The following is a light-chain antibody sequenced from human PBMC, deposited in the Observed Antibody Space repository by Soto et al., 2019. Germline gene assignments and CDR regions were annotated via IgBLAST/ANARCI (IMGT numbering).Light chain of an antibody. CDR2: EVS. CDR3: SSYTSSSTYV. J-gene: IGLJ1*01. CDR1: SSDVGGYNY. V-gene: IGLV2-14*01. Sequence: QSALTQPASVSGSPGQSITISCTGTSSDVGGYNYVSWYQQHPGKAPKLMIYEVSNRPSGVSNRFSDSKSGNTAPLTISGLQAEDEADYYCSSYTSSSTYVFGTGTKLTVL.